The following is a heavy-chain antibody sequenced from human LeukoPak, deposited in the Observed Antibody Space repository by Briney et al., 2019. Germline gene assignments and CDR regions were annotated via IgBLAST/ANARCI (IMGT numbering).Heavy chain of an antibody. V-gene: IGHV3-23*01. D-gene: IGHD3-16*01. J-gene: IGHJ4*02. CDR3: AQRGEVSWGFDY. CDR1: GFTFSSYA. CDR2: ISGSGGST. Sequence: GGSLRLSCAASGFTFSSYAMSWVRQAPGKGLEWVSAISGSGGSTYYADSVKGRFTISRDNSKNTLYLQMNSLRAEDTAVYYCAQRGEVSWGFDYWGQGTLVTVSS.